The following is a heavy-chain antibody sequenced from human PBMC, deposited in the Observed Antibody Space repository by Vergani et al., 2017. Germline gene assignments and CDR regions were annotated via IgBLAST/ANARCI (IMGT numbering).Heavy chain of an antibody. D-gene: IGHD6-13*01. J-gene: IGHJ4*02. CDR1: GFTFNSYG. CDR2: IRCDGSAT. Sequence: QVQLVESGGGVVQPGGSLRLSCAASGFTFNSYGMHWVRQAPGKGLEWVASIRCDGSATYYLDSVKGRFTISRDDSKNALYLQMNSLRPEDTAVYYCAKDLFSLAAAGSESGGKGTLVTVSS. V-gene: IGHV3-30*02. CDR3: AKDLFSLAAAGSES.